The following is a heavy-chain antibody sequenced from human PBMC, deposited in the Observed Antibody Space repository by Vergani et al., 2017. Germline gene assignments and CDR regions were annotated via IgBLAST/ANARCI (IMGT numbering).Heavy chain of an antibody. Sequence: QVQLVQSGAEVKKPGASVKVSCTASGYTFTSYGISWVRQAPGQGLEWMGWISAYNRNTNYAQKLQGRVTMTTDTSTSTAYMELRSLRSDDTAVYYCARDGYGDYYYYYGMDVWGQGTTVTVSS. CDR2: ISAYNRNT. D-gene: IGHD4-17*01. V-gene: IGHV1-18*01. J-gene: IGHJ6*02. CDR3: ARDGYGDYYYYYGMDV. CDR1: GYTFTSYG.